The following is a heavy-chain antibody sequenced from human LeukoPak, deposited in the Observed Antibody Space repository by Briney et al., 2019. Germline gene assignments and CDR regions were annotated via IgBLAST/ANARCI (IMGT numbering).Heavy chain of an antibody. CDR3: ARQRFTMRAYAGNWFDP. CDR2: TYPGDSDT. Sequence: GESLKISCKGSGYSFTNYWIGWVRQMPGKGLEFMGSTYPGDSDTRYSPSFQGQVTISADKSISTAYLQWGSLKASDTAMYYCARQRFTMRAYAGNWFDPWGQGTLVTVSS. CDR1: GYSFTNYW. J-gene: IGHJ5*02. D-gene: IGHD3-10*01. V-gene: IGHV5-51*01.